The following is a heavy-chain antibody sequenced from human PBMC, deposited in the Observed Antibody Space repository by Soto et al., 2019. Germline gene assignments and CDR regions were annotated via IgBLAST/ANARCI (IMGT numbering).Heavy chain of an antibody. D-gene: IGHD6-19*01. CDR3: ARFNSRSGTEYFDY. J-gene: IGHJ4*02. V-gene: IGHV4-31*03. CDR2: IYHSGST. CDR1: GGSITSGGIY. Sequence: QVKLQESGPGLVQPAQTLSLSCTVSGGSITSGGIYWSWLRQHPRQGREWIGYIYHSGSTTYNPSLTSRVTISVDTSKNQFSLTVTSLTVADTAVDYCARFNSRSGTEYFDYWGQGTLVTVSS.